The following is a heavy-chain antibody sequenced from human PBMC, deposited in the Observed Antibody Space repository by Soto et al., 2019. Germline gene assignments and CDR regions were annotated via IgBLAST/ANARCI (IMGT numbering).Heavy chain of an antibody. J-gene: IGHJ6*02. V-gene: IGHV1-2*02. CDR3: ARDPGSSSFPGDHYYYYGMDV. CDR2: INPNSGGT. Sequence: XSVKVSCKASGYTFTCYYMHWVRQAPGQGLEWMGWINPNSGGTNYAQKFQGRVTMTRDTSISTAYMELSRLRSDDTAVYYCARDPGSSSFPGDHYYYYGMDVWGQGSTVTVSS. CDR1: GYTFTCYY. D-gene: IGHD6-6*01.